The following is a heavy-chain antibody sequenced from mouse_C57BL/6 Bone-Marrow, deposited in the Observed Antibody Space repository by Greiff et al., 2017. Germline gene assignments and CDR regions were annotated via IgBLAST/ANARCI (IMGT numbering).Heavy chain of an antibody. CDR2: IDPSDSYT. D-gene: IGHD1-1*02. Sequence: VQLQQPGAELVMPGASVKLSCKASGYTFTSYWMHWVKQRPGQGLEWIGEIDPSDSYTNYNQKFKGKSTLTVDKSSSTAYMQLSSLTSEDSAVYYCARCRWDYAMDYWGQGTSVTVSS. CDR1: GYTFTSYW. CDR3: ARCRWDYAMDY. J-gene: IGHJ4*01. V-gene: IGHV1-69*01.